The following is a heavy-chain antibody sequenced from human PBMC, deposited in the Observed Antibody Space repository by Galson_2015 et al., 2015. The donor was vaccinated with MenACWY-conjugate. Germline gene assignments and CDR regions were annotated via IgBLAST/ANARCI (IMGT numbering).Heavy chain of an antibody. J-gene: IGHJ4*02. CDR1: GFTFSSYS. CDR2: ISGSGNTK. V-gene: IGHV3-48*04. Sequence: SLRLSCAASGFTFSSYSMNWVRQAPGKGLEWVSYISGSGNTKKYADSVKGRFTISRDNAKNSLYLQMNSLRAEDTAVYYCARCLSGTYYNADYWGQGTLVTVSS. CDR3: ARCLSGTYYNADY. D-gene: IGHD3-10*01.